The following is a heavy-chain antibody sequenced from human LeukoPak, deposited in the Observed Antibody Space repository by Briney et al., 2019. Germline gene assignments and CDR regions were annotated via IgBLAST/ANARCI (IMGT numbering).Heavy chain of an antibody. CDR2: ISSSGSTI. J-gene: IGHJ4*02. V-gene: IGHV3-48*04. CDR3: ARAAAAGTVDY. D-gene: IGHD6-13*01. Sequence: GGSLRLSCAASGFTFSSYSMNWVRQAPGKGLEWVPYISSSGSTIYYADSVKGRFTISRDNAKSSLYLQMNSLRVEDTAVYYCARAAAAGTVDYWGQGTLVTVSS. CDR1: GFTFSSYS.